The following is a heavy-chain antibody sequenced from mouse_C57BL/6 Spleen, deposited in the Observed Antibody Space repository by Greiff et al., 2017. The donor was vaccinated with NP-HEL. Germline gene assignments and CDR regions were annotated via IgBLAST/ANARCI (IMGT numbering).Heavy chain of an antibody. J-gene: IGHJ3*01. Sequence: QVQLQQPGAELVKPGASVKVSCKASGYTFTSYWMHWVKQRPGQGLEWIGRIHPSDSDTNYNQKFKGKATLTVDKSSNTAYMQLSSLTSEDSAVYYCAIGNDYDGFAYWGQGTLVTVSA. V-gene: IGHV1-74*01. CDR1: GYTFTSYW. CDR2: IHPSDSDT. CDR3: AIGNDYDGFAY. D-gene: IGHD2-4*01.